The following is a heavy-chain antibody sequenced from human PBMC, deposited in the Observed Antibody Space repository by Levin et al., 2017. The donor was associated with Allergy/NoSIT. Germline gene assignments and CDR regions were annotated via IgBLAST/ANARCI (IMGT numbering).Heavy chain of an antibody. J-gene: IGHJ6*02. CDR2: IYYSGST. V-gene: IGHV4-39*07. CDR1: GGSISSSSYY. D-gene: IGHD2/OR15-2a*01. Sequence: SQTLSLTCTVSGGSISSSSYYWGWIRQPPGKGLEWIGSIYYSGSTYYNPSLKSRVTISVDTSKNQFSLKLSSVTAADTAVYYCASFTTLYYYYGMDVWGQGTTVTVSS. CDR3: ASFTTLYYYYGMDV.